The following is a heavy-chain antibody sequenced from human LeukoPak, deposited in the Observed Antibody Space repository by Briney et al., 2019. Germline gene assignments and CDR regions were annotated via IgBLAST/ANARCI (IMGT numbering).Heavy chain of an antibody. J-gene: IGHJ4*02. V-gene: IGHV3-23*01. D-gene: IGHD3-22*01. CDR1: GFTFSSYA. Sequence: GGSLRLSCAASGFTFSSYAMSWVRQAPGKGLEWVSAISGSGGSTYYADSVKGRFTISRDNSKNTLYLQMNSLRAEDTAVYYCAKVGYYDSSGFDRFDYWGQGTLVTVSS. CDR2: ISGSGGST. CDR3: AKVGYYDSSGFDRFDY.